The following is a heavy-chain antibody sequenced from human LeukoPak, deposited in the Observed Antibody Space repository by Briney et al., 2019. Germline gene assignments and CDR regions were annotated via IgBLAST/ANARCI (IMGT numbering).Heavy chain of an antibody. Sequence: SETLSLTCTVSGGSISSYYWSWIRQPPGKGLEWIGYIYYSGSTNYNPSLKSRVTISLDTSQIQFSRRLNSVTAADTAVYYCARVSPFYDSGGYGMDVWGQGTKVTVSS. D-gene: IGHD3-22*01. V-gene: IGHV4-59*08. CDR3: ARVSPFYDSGGYGMDV. J-gene: IGHJ6*02. CDR1: GGSISSYY. CDR2: IYYSGST.